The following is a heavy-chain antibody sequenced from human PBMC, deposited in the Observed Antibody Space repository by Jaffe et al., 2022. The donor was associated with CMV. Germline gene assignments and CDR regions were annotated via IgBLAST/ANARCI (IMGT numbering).Heavy chain of an antibody. Sequence: EVQLVESGGGLVKPGGSLRLSCAASGFTFSSYSMNWVRQAPGKGLEWVSSISSSSSYIYYADSVKGRFTISRDNAKNSLYLQMNSLRAEDTAVYYCARDSNSRFGPNHIDYWGQGTLVTVSS. CDR3: ARDSNSRFGPNHIDY. CDR2: ISSSSSYI. V-gene: IGHV3-21*01. J-gene: IGHJ4*02. D-gene: IGHD3-3*01. CDR1: GFTFSSYS.